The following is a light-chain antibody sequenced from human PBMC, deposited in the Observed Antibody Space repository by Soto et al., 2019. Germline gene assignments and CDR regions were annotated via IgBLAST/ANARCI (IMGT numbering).Light chain of an antibody. V-gene: IGKV1-5*01. Sequence: DIQMTQSPSTLSASVGDRVTITCRASQTINNFLAWYQQTPGKAPKLLIYDASSLQSGVPSRFSGGGSGTEFTLTISSLQPDDFATFHCQQYYRYPWTFGQGTKVEIK. CDR3: QQYYRYPWT. CDR1: QTINNF. CDR2: DAS. J-gene: IGKJ1*01.